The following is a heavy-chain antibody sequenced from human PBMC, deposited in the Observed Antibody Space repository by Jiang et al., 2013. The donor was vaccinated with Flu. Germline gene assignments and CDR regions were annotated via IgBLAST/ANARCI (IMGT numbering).Heavy chain of an antibody. D-gene: IGHD1-1*01. V-gene: IGHV2-5*01. CDR1: GSHSALVEWL. J-gene: IGHJ4*02. CDR2: IYWNDGK. Sequence: KPTTDPHADLHLRLGSHSALVEWLWGWIRQPPGKALEWLAHIYWNDGKYYDQSLKSRLTITKDSSKNQVVLTMTNMDPVDTATYYCAHLSTTLHYSYDYWGQGTLVTVSS. CDR3: AHLSTTLHYSYDY.